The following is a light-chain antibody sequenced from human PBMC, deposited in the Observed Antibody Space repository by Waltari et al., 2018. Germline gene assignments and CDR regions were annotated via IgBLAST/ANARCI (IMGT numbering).Light chain of an antibody. CDR2: GNS. CDR3: QSYDTSLGAV. CDR1: SSNTGAGYD. Sequence: QSVLTQPPSVSGAPGQRVTISCTGSSSNTGAGYDVHWYQQLPGTAPKLPIYGNSNRPSGVPDQFSGSKSGTSASLAITGLQADDEADYYCQSYDTSLGAVFGTGTKVTVV. V-gene: IGLV1-40*01. J-gene: IGLJ1*01.